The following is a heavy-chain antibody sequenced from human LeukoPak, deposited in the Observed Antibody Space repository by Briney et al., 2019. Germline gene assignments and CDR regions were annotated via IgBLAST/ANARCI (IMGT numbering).Heavy chain of an antibody. CDR1: GLTFSTYW. CDR2: IKFDGSLA. J-gene: IGHJ2*01. D-gene: IGHD3-16*01. Sequence: GGSLRLSCTASGLTFSTYWVHWVRHAPGKGLVWVSQIKFDGSLASYADSVKGRFTISRDNAKNTLYLQMNTLGTEDTAVYYCVTGHYDSRMYFDLWGRGTLVTVSS. V-gene: IGHV3-74*01. CDR3: VTGHYDSRMYFDL.